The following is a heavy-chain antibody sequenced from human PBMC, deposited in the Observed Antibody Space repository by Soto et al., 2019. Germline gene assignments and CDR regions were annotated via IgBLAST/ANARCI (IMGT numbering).Heavy chain of an antibody. CDR2: INHSGNT. J-gene: IGHJ4*02. V-gene: IGHV4-34*01. D-gene: IGHD5-12*01. CDR3: ARGLGSVATPVGYYFAY. CDR1: GGALSTYY. Sequence: TRSLTCAVYGGALSTYYWSWIRQPPGKGLEWIGEINHSGNTNYNPSLKSRVTISVDTSKNQFSLKLSSVTAADTAVYYCARGLGSVATPVGYYFAYWGQGTLVTVSS.